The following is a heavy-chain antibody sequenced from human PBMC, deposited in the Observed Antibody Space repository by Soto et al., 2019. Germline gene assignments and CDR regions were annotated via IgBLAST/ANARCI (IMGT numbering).Heavy chain of an antibody. Sequence: SQTLSLTCAISGDSVSSNSAAWNWIRQSPSRGLEWLGRTYYRSKWYNDYAVSVKSRITINPDTSKNQFSLQLNSVTPGDTAVYYCAREAIVLMVYAIQYYFDYWGQGTLVTVSS. CDR1: GDSVSSNSAA. J-gene: IGHJ4*02. D-gene: IGHD2-8*01. CDR2: TYYRSKWYN. V-gene: IGHV6-1*01. CDR3: AREAIVLMVYAIQYYFDY.